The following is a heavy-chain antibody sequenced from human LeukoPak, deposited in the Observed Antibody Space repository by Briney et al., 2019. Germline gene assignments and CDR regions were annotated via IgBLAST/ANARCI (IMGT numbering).Heavy chain of an antibody. D-gene: IGHD5-12*01. CDR2: INPNSGGT. CDR1: GYTFTGYY. V-gene: IGHV1-2*02. Sequence: ASVMVSCKASGYTFTGYYMHWVRQAPGQGLEWMGWINPNSGGTNYAQKFQGRVTMTRDTSISTAYMELSRLRSDDTAVYYCARDTVATILPTYDYWGQGTLVTVSS. J-gene: IGHJ4*02. CDR3: ARDTVATILPTYDY.